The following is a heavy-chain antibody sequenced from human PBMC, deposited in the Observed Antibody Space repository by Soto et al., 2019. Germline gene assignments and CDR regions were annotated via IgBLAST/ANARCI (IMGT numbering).Heavy chain of an antibody. V-gene: IGHV4-34*01. D-gene: IGHD2-15*01. CDR3: ARGGDKDCSGGSCYFQA. CDR1: GGSFSGYY. CDR2: INHSGST. Sequence: SETLSLTCAVYGGSFSGYYWSWIRQPPGKGLEWIGEINHSGSTNYNPSLKSRVTISVDTSKNQFSLKLSSVTAADTAVYYCARGGDKDCSGGSCYFQAWGQGTLVTVSS. J-gene: IGHJ4*02.